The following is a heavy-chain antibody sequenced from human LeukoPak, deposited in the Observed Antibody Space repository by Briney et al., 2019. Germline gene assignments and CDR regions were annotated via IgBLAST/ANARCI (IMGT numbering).Heavy chain of an antibody. CDR3: AKEAGYSGYDYPDY. CDR2: ISGSGYST. D-gene: IGHD5-12*01. Sequence: SGGSLRLSCAASGFTFSSYAMSWVRQAPGKGLEWVSAISGSGYSTYYADSVKGRFTISRDNSKNTLYPQMNSLRAEDTAVYYCAKEAGYSGYDYPDYWGQGTLVTVSS. CDR1: GFTFSSYA. J-gene: IGHJ4*02. V-gene: IGHV3-23*01.